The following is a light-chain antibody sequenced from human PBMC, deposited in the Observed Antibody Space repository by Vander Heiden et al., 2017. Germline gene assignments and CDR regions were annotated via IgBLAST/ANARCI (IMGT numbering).Light chain of an antibody. CDR2: SKN. J-gene: IGLJ1*01. Sequence: QSVLTQPPSASGTPGQRVTISCSGSSSNIGINTVNWYQQFPGTAPKLLVYSKNQRPSGVPDRFSGSKSGTSASLAIRGVRSEEEAEYYCEAWDDSLNGVVFGTGTKLSVL. V-gene: IGLV1-44*01. CDR1: SSNIGINT. CDR3: EAWDDSLNGVV.